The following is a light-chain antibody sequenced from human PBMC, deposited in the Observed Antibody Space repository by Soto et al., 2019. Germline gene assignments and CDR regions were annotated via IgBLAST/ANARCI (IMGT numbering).Light chain of an antibody. CDR2: GAS. V-gene: IGKV3-20*01. J-gene: IGKJ1*01. CDR1: QSLSSNF. Sequence: EIVLTQSPGTLSLFPGDRATLSCRARQSLSSNFLAWYQQKPGQAPRLLIYGASRRATDIPDRFSGSGSGTDFALTITRLEPADFAVYFCQQYDTFPRTFGQGTKVEIQ. CDR3: QQYDTFPRT.